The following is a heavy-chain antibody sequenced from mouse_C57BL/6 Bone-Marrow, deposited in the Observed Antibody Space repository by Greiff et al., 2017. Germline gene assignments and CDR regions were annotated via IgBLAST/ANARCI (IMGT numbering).Heavy chain of an antibody. Sequence: DVMLVESGGGLVQPGGSLKLSCAASGFTFSDYGMAWVRQAPRKGPEWVAFISNLAYSIYYADTVTGRFTISRENAKNTLYLEMSSLRSEDTAMYYCARRSNLYAMDYWGQGTSVTVSS. V-gene: IGHV5-15*04. D-gene: IGHD2-5*01. CDR2: ISNLAYSI. CDR3: ARRSNLYAMDY. J-gene: IGHJ4*01. CDR1: GFTFSDYG.